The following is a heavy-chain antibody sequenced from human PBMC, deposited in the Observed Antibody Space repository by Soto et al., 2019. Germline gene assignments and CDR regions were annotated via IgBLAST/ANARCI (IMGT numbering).Heavy chain of an antibody. CDR1: GFTFSNSA. CDR3: ARDKRDLRFLEWSYYFDY. J-gene: IGHJ4*02. V-gene: IGHV3-30-3*01. Sequence: QVLLVESGGGVVQPGRSLRLSCAPSGFTFSNSAMHWVRQAPGKGLEWGAVISYDGSNKYYADSVKGRFTISRDNSKNTLYLQMNSLRAEDTAVYYCARDKRDLRFLEWSYYFDYWGQGTLVTVSS. CDR2: ISYDGSNK. D-gene: IGHD3-3*01.